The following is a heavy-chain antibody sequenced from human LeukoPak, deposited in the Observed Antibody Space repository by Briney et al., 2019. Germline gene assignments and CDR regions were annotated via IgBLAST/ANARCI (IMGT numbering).Heavy chain of an antibody. V-gene: IGHV4-39*07. CDR2: IYYSGST. CDR3: AREGTAYYYDSSGYYPFRY. D-gene: IGHD3-22*01. J-gene: IGHJ4*02. Sequence: SETLSLTCVVSGGSISSSSYYWGWIRQPPGKGLEWIGSIYYSGSTYYNPSLKSRVTISVDTSKNQFSLKLSSVTAADTAVYYCAREGTAYYYDSSGYYPFRYWGQGTLVTVSS. CDR1: GGSISSSSYY.